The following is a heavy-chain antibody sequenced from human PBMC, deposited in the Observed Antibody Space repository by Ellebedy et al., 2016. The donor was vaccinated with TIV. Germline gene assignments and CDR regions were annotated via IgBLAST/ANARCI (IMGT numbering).Heavy chain of an antibody. V-gene: IGHV4-34*01. CDR2: INHSGST. CDR3: AREGTVTAFNS. Sequence: SETLSLTCAVYGGSFSGYYWSWIRQPPGKGLEWIGEINHSGSTHYNPSLKSRVTISVDTPKNQFSLELSSVTAADAAVYYCAREGTVTAFNSWGQGTLVIVSS. D-gene: IGHD4-17*01. CDR1: GGSFSGYY. J-gene: IGHJ4*02.